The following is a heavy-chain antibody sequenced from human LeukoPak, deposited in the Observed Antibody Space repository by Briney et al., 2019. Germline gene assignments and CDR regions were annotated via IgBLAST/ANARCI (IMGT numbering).Heavy chain of an antibody. CDR1: GFTFSSYE. Sequence: GGSLRLSCAASGFTFSSYEMNWVRPAPGRGLEWVSYISSSGSTIYYADSVKGRFTISRDNAKNSLYLQMNSLRAEDTAVYYCARDLDAGATRYYGMDVWGQGTTVTVSS. V-gene: IGHV3-48*03. D-gene: IGHD1-26*01. CDR2: ISSSGSTI. J-gene: IGHJ6*02. CDR3: ARDLDAGATRYYGMDV.